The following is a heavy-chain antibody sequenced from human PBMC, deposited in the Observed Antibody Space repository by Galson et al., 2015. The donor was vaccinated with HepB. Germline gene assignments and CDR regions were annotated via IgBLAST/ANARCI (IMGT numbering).Heavy chain of an antibody. Sequence: SCKASGGTFNSYAISWVRQAPGQGLEWMGGIILFFGTANYAQKFQGRVTITADKSTSTAYMELSSLGSEDTAVYYCAREGYCSGGSCYSGLSFDYWGQGTLVTVSS. D-gene: IGHD2-15*01. CDR2: IILFFGTA. CDR1: GGTFNSYA. CDR3: AREGYCSGGSCYSGLSFDY. J-gene: IGHJ4*02. V-gene: IGHV1-69*06.